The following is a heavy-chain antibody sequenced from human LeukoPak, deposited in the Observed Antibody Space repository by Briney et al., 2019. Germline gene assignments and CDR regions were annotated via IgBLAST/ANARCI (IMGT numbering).Heavy chain of an antibody. J-gene: IGHJ4*02. V-gene: IGHV3-33*01. CDR2: IWYDGSKK. CDR1: GFNFRTYG. CDR3: TRGVGGNSYYFDY. D-gene: IGHD1-26*01. Sequence: PGGPLRLSCVASGFNFRTYGMHWVRQAPGKGPEWVAVIWYDGSKKYYADSVKGRFTISRDNSKSTLYLEMSSLRAEDTAVFYCTRGVGGNSYYFDYWGQGTLVTVSS.